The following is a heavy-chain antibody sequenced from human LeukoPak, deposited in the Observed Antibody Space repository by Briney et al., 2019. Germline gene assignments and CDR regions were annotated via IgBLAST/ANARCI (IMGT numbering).Heavy chain of an antibody. CDR1: GYTCTSYG. CDR2: ISAYNGIT. CDR3: ARIAYYDLWSGSHAHFDY. Sequence: GASVKVSCKASGYTCTSYGISWVRQAPGQGLEWMGWISAYNGITNYAQKLQGRVTMTTDTSTSTAYMELRSLRSDDTAVYYCARIAYYDLWSGSHAHFDYWGQGTLVTVSS. D-gene: IGHD3-3*01. V-gene: IGHV1-18*01. J-gene: IGHJ4*02.